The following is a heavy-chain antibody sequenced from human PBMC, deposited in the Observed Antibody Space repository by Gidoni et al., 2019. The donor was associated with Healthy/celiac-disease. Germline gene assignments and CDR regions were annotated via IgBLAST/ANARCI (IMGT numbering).Heavy chain of an antibody. V-gene: IGHV3-33*01. D-gene: IGHD1-26*01. J-gene: IGHJ3*02. CDR2: RWYDGSNK. CDR3: ARDPSIVGAFDAFDI. CDR1: GFTRSSYG. Sequence: QVQLAESGGGVAQPGRSLRLSCAASGFTRSSYGMHGVRQVPGKGLEWVAVRWYDGSNKYYADAVRGRFTISRDNSKNTLYLQMNSLRAEDTAVYNCARDPSIVGAFDAFDIWDQGTMVTVS.